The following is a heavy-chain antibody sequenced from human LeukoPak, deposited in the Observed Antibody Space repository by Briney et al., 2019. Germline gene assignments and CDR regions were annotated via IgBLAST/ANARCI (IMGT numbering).Heavy chain of an antibody. CDR1: GYSFTSYW. CDR3: ARPTPYDILTDWHFDL. V-gene: IGHV5-51*01. CDR2: IYPGDSDT. Sequence: GESLKISCKGSGYSFTSYWIGWVRQMPGKGLEWMGIIYPGDSDTRYSPSFQGQVTISADKSISTAYLQWSSLKASDTAMYYRARPTPYDILTDWHFDLWGRGTLVTVSS. D-gene: IGHD3-9*01. J-gene: IGHJ2*01.